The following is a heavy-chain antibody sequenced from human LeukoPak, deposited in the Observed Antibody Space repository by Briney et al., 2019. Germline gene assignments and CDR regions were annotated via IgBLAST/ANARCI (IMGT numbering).Heavy chain of an antibody. V-gene: IGHV3-53*01. CDR2: IYSGGST. J-gene: IGHJ6*02. Sequence: PGGSLRLSCAASGFTVSSNYMSWVRQAPGKGLEWVSVIYSGGSTYYADSVKGRFTISRDNSKNTLYLQMNSLRAEDTAVYYCAGGAGRFYYYGMDVWGQGTTVTVSS. D-gene: IGHD1-26*01. CDR1: GFTVSSNY. CDR3: AGGAGRFYYYGMDV.